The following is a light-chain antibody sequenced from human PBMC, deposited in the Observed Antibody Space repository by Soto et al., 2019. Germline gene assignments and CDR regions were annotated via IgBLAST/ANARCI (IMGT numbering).Light chain of an antibody. V-gene: IGLV1-44*01. CDR3: AAWDDSLNAIYV. Sequence: QSVLTQPPSVSGTPGQRVTISCSGSRSNIGSNTVNWYQDLPGTAPKLLVYDNHHRPSGVPDRFSGSKSGTSASLAISGLQSEDEAEYYCAAWDDSLNAIYVFGTGTKVTVL. CDR2: DNH. CDR1: RSNIGSNT. J-gene: IGLJ1*01.